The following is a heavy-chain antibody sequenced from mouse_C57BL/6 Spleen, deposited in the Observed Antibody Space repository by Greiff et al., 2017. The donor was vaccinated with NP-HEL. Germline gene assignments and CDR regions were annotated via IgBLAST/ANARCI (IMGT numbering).Heavy chain of an antibody. CDR1: GFTFSNYW. J-gene: IGHJ2*01. CDR2: IRLKSDNYAT. Sequence: EVKVEESGGGLVQPGGSMKLSCVASGFTFSNYWMNWVRQSPEKGLEWVAQIRLKSDNYATHYAESVKGRFTISRDDSKSSVYLQMNNLRAEDTGIYYCTGGPYDSYFDYWGQGTTLTVSS. V-gene: IGHV6-3*01. D-gene: IGHD2-4*01. CDR3: TGGPYDSYFDY.